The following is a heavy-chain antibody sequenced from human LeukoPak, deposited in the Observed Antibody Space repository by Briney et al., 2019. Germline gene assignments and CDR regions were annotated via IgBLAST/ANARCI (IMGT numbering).Heavy chain of an antibody. J-gene: IGHJ4*02. D-gene: IGHD1-7*01. Sequence: SETLSLTCAVSGGSISSGGYSWSWIRQPPGGGLEWIGYIHQSGNTYYNPSLQSRVTISIDTSRNHYSLNLTSVTAADSAIYFCARRVAGSGTSYFDLWGQGTPVTVSS. CDR1: GGSISSGGYS. CDR2: IHQSGNT. V-gene: IGHV4-30-2*01. CDR3: ARRVAGSGTSYFDL.